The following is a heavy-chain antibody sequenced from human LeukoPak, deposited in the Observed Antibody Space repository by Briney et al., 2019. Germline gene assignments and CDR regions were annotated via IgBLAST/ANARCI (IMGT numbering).Heavy chain of an antibody. CDR2: ISWNSGSI. V-gene: IGHV3-9*01. J-gene: IGHJ4*02. CDR3: AGLGGSSTNWFYY. Sequence: GGSLRLSCAASGFTFDDYAMHWVRQAPGKGLEWVSGISWNSGSIGYADSVKGRFTISRDNAKNSLYLQMNSLRAEDTAVYYCAGLGGSSTNWFYYLGQGTLVTVSS. CDR1: GFTFDDYA. D-gene: IGHD2-2*01.